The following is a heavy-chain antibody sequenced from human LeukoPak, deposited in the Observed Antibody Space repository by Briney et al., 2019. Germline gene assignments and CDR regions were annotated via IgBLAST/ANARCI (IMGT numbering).Heavy chain of an antibody. J-gene: IGHJ5*02. CDR2: IYNSGNT. CDR3: ARRGASSNWFDP. D-gene: IGHD1-26*01. V-gene: IGHV4-39*01. CDR1: GGSISSSTHY. Sequence: PSETLSLTCTVSGGSISSSTHYWGWIRQPPGKGLEWIGNIYNSGNTYYSPSLKSRVTISVDPSKNQFSLKLTSVTAADTAVYYCARRGASSNWFDPWGQGTLVTVSS.